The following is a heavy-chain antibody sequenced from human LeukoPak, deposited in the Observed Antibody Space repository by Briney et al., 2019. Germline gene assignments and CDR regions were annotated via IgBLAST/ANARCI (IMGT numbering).Heavy chain of an antibody. V-gene: IGHV3-48*02. J-gene: IGHJ6*03. CDR1: GFTFSSYS. D-gene: IGHD6-6*01. Sequence: PGGSLRLSCAASGFTFSSYSMNWVRPAAGKGLEWVSYISSSSSTIYYADSVKGRFTISRDNAKNSLYLQMNSLRDEDTAVYYCASSGIAARRRAYYYMDVWGKGTTVTVSS. CDR3: ASSGIAARRRAYYYMDV. CDR2: ISSSSSTI.